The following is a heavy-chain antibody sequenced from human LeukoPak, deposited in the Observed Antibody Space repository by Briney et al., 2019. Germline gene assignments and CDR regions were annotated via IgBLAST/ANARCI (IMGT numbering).Heavy chain of an antibody. Sequence: GGSLRLSCAASGFTFSSYGMYWVRHAPGKGLERVAVISYDGSNKYYADSVKGRFTISRDNSKNTLYLQMNSLRAEDTAVYYCAKILPDTVTADYWGQGTLVTVSS. CDR3: AKILPDTVTADY. D-gene: IGHD4-11*01. J-gene: IGHJ4*02. CDR1: GFTFSSYG. CDR2: ISYDGSNK. V-gene: IGHV3-30*18.